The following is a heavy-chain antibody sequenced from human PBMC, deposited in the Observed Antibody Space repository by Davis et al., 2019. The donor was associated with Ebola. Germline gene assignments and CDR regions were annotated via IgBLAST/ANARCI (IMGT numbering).Heavy chain of an antibody. CDR2: ISYDGSNK. D-gene: IGHD3-16*01. Sequence: GESLKISCAASGFTFSSYAMSWVRQAPGKGLEWVAVISYDGSNKYYADSVKGRFTISRDNSKNTLYLQMNSLRAEDTAVYYCARDREDYDYIWGSSLYYYGMDVWGQGTTVTVSS. CDR1: GFTFSSYA. J-gene: IGHJ6*02. CDR3: ARDREDYDYIWGSSLYYYGMDV. V-gene: IGHV3-30-3*01.